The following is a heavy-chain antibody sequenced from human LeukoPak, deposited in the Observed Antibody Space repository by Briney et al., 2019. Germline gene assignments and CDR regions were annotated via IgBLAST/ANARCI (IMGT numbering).Heavy chain of an antibody. V-gene: IGHV3-7*01. D-gene: IGHD2-15*01. CDR1: GFTFSSHW. CDR3: ATEDEDYYYYMDV. J-gene: IGHJ6*03. CDR2: IKKDGSEK. Sequence: GGSLRLSCAASGFTFSSHWMSWVRQAPGKGLEWVANIKKDGSEKYYVDAVKGRFTISRDNSKNTLYLQMNSLRAEDTAVYYCATEDEDYYYYMDVWGKGTTVTVSS.